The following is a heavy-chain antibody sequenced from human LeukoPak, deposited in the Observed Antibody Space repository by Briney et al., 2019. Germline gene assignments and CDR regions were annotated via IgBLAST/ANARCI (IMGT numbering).Heavy chain of an antibody. CDR2: IFGSGSS. Sequence: SETLSRTCTVSGGSVNSYYWTWIRQPAGKGLEWIGRIFGSGSSRYSPSLKDRVTMSIDTSKHQIFLRLHSVTAADTAVYFCARDTPHPRGNFFESWGQGTLVTVSS. J-gene: IGHJ4*02. V-gene: IGHV4-4*07. CDR1: GGSVNSYY. CDR3: ARDTPHPRGNFFES.